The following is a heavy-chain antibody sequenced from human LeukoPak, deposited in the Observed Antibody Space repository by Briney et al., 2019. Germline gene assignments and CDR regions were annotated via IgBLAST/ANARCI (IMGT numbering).Heavy chain of an antibody. J-gene: IGHJ5*02. CDR3: ARDLRSLAAAGTKWFDP. V-gene: IGHV3-21*01. D-gene: IGHD6-13*01. CDR2: ISSSSSYI. CDR1: GFTFSSYS. Sequence: GGSLRLSCAASGFTFSSYSMNWVRQAPGKGLGWVSSISSSSSYIYYADSVKGRFTISRDNAKNSLYLQMNSLRAEDTAVYYCARDLRSLAAAGTKWFDPWGQGTLVTVSS.